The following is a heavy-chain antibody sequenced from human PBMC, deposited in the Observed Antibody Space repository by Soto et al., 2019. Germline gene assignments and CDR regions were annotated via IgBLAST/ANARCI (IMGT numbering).Heavy chain of an antibody. Sequence: QVQLVQSGAEVKKPGASVKVSCKASGYTFTSYAMHWVRQAPGQRLEWMGWINAGNGNTKYSQKFQGRVTITRVTSASTAYMELSSLRSEDTAVYYCERSSGYYCVDYWAREPWSPSPQ. D-gene: IGHD3-22*01. V-gene: IGHV1-3*01. J-gene: IGHJ4*02. CDR2: INAGNGNT. CDR1: GYTFTSYA. CDR3: ERSSGYYCVDY.